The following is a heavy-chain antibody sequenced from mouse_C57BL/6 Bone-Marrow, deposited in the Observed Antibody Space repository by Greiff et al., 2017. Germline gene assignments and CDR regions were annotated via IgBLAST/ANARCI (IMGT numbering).Heavy chain of an antibody. CDR1: GFTFSDAW. Sequence: EVHLVASGGGLVQPGGSMKLSCAASGFTFSDAWMDWVRQSPEKGLELVAEIRNKANNHATYYAESVKGRFTISRDDSKSSVYLQMNSLRAEDTGIYYCTLRGFAYWGQGTLVTVSA. CDR3: TLRGFAY. J-gene: IGHJ3*01. CDR2: IRNKANNHAT. V-gene: IGHV6-6*01.